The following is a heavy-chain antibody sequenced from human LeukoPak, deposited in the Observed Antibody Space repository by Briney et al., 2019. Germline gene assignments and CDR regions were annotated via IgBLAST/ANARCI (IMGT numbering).Heavy chain of an antibody. J-gene: IGHJ6*02. CDR1: GFTFSNYG. V-gene: IGHV3-30*18. Sequence: PGRSLRLSCAAFGFTFSNYGMHWVRQAPGKGLEWVAVISYDESDKYYADSVKGRFTISRDNSKNTLYLQMNSLRPEDTAVYYCAKGVVAATNAAYYGMDVWGQGTTVTVSS. CDR2: ISYDESDK. CDR3: AKGVVAATNAAYYGMDV. D-gene: IGHD2-15*01.